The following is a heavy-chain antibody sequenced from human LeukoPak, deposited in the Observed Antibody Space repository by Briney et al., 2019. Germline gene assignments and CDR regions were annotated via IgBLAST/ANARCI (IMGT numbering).Heavy chain of an antibody. CDR1: GFTFSSYA. J-gene: IGHJ4*02. Sequence: GGSLRLSCSASGFTFSSYAMHWVRQAPGKGLEYVSAISSNGGSTYYADSVKGRFNISRDNSKNTLYLQMSSLRAEDTAVFYCVKNGYCSSTSCRAGGYFDYWGQGTLVTVSS. V-gene: IGHV3-64D*06. D-gene: IGHD2-2*03. CDR2: ISSNGGST. CDR3: VKNGYCSSTSCRAGGYFDY.